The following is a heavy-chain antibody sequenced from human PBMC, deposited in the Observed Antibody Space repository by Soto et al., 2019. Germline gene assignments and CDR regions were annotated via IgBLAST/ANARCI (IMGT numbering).Heavy chain of an antibody. V-gene: IGHV1-8*01. J-gene: IGHJ5*02. D-gene: IGHD4-17*01. Sequence: ASVKVSCKASGYTFTSYDINWVRQATGQGLEWMGWMNPNSGNTGYAQKFQGRVTRTRNTSISTAYMELSSLGSEDTAVYYCARGVGYGDYFFDWFDPWGQGTLVTVSS. CDR3: ARGVGYGDYFFDWFDP. CDR1: GYTFTSYD. CDR2: MNPNSGNT.